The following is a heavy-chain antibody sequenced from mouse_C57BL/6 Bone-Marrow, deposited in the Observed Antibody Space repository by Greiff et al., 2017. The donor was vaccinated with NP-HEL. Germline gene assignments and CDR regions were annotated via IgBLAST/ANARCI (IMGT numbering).Heavy chain of an antibody. CDR2: IHPTSGST. V-gene: IGHV1-64*01. D-gene: IGHD4-1*01. CDR1: GYTLTSYW. CDR3: ARWGLGFDY. Sequence: QVQLKQPGAELVKPGASVKLSCKASGYTLTSYWMHWVKQRPGQGLEWIGMIHPTSGSTNYNEKFKSKATLTVDKSASTAYMQRSSLTSEDSAVYYCARWGLGFDYWGQGTTLTVSS. J-gene: IGHJ2*01.